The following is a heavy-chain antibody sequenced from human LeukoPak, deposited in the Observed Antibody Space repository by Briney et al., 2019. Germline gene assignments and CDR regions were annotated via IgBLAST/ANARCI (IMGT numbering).Heavy chain of an antibody. CDR3: AIAPPYCGGDCYRSEYFQH. V-gene: IGHV3-30*03. Sequence: GGSLRLSCAASGFTFSSYGMHWVRQAPGKGLEWVAVISYDGSNKYYADSVKGRFTISRDNSKNTLYLQMNSLRAEDTAVYYCAIAPPYCGGDCYRSEYFQHWGQGTLVTVSS. J-gene: IGHJ1*01. CDR2: ISYDGSNK. CDR1: GFTFSSYG. D-gene: IGHD2-21*02.